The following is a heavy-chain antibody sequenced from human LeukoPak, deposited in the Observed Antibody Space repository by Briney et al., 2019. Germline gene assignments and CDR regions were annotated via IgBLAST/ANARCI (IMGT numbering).Heavy chain of an antibody. Sequence: GASVKVSRKASGYTFTSYYMHWVRQAPGQGLEWMGIINPSGGSTSYAQKFQGRVTMTRDTSTSTVYMELSSLRSEDTAVYYCARDLRRNNWFDPWGQGTLVTVSS. CDR2: INPSGGST. CDR3: ARDLRRNNWFDP. CDR1: GYTFTSYY. V-gene: IGHV1-46*01. J-gene: IGHJ5*02.